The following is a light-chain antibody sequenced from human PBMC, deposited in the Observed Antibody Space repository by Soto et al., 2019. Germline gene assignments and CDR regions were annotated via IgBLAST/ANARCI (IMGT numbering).Light chain of an antibody. V-gene: IGKV1-39*01. CDR3: QQTYRFPYT. J-gene: IGKJ2*01. Sequence: DIQMTQSPSSLSASVGDRVTITCRTSQSIGNYLNWYQQKPGKVPKLLIYAASSLLSGVPSRFSGSGSGTDFTLTVSSLQPEDFATYYCQQTYRFPYTFGQGTKLEIK. CDR1: QSIGNY. CDR2: AAS.